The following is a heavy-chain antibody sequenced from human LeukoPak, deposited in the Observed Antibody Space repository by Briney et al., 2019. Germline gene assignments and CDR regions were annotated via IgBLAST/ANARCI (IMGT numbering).Heavy chain of an antibody. CDR2: IKQDGSEK. V-gene: IGHV3-7*04. J-gene: IGHJ4*02. Sequence: GGSLRLSCAASGFTFSSYWMSWVRQAPGKGLEWVANIKQDGSEKYYVDSVKGRFTISRDNAKNSLSLQMNSLRAEDTAVYYCATDLRTMVRGVTRPYFDYWGQGTLVTVSS. CDR1: GFTFSSYW. D-gene: IGHD3-10*01. CDR3: ATDLRTMVRGVTRPYFDY.